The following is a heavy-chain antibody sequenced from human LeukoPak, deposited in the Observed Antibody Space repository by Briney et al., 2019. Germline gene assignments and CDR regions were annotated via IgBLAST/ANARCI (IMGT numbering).Heavy chain of an antibody. J-gene: IGHJ4*02. CDR2: IYNGGRT. D-gene: IGHD2-2*01. V-gene: IGHV3-53*01. CDR1: GFTVSSNY. CDR3: ARDTRLMYYFDF. Sequence: GGSLRLSCAASGFTVSSNYMTWVRQAPGKGLEWVSVIYNGGRTYYADSVKGRFTISRDNSKNTLYPQMNSLRAEDTAVYYCARDTRLMYYFDFWGQGALVTVSS.